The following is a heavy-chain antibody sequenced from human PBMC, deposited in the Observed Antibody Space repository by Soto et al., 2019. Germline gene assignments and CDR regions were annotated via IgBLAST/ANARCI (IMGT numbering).Heavy chain of an antibody. J-gene: IGHJ5*02. CDR1: GGSFSGYY. CDR2: INHSGST. V-gene: IGHV4-34*01. D-gene: IGHD6-13*01. Sequence: PSETLSLTCAVYGGSFSGYYWSWIRQPPGKGLEWIGEINHSGSTNYNPSLKSRVTISVDTSKNQFSLKLSSVTAADTAVYYCARVGCIAADALCPWGQGTLVTVSS. CDR3: ARVGCIAADALCP.